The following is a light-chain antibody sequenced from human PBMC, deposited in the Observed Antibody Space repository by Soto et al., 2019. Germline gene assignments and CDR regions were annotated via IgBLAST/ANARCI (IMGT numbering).Light chain of an antibody. Sequence: QSVLTQPASVSGSPGQSITISCTGASSDVGSYNYVSWYQQYPGKAPKLMLFEVSARPSGVSNRFSGSKSGNTAPLTISGLQAEDEADYYCSSYTSSSSLVFGTGTKVTVL. CDR2: EVS. V-gene: IGLV2-14*01. CDR3: SSYTSSSSLV. CDR1: SSDVGSYNY. J-gene: IGLJ1*01.